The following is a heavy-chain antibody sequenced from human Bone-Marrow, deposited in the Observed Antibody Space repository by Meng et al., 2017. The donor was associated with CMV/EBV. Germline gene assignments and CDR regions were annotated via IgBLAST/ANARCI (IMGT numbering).Heavy chain of an antibody. CDR1: GFTLSTYW. V-gene: IGHV3-7*01. Sequence: GESLKISCAASGFTLSTYWMTWVRQAPGKGLESVANIKQDGSDKYYLDSVKGRFTISRDNAKNSLYLQLNSLRAEDTAVYYCVRDRGYSDYWGQGTLVTVSS. J-gene: IGHJ4*02. CDR3: VRDRGYSDY. CDR2: IKQDGSDK.